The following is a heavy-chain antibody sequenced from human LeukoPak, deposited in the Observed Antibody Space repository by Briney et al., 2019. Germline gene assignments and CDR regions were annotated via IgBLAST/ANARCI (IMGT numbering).Heavy chain of an antibody. D-gene: IGHD6-13*01. Sequence: PGGSLRLSCAASGFTFSSYGMSWVRQAPGKGLEWVSGISGSGSNTYHVDSVKGRFTISRDNSKNTLYLQMNSLRSEDTAVYYCAKPGYSSSRSRNFDYWGQGTLVTVSS. V-gene: IGHV3-23*01. J-gene: IGHJ4*02. CDR1: GFTFSSYG. CDR2: ISGSGSNT. CDR3: AKPGYSSSRSRNFDY.